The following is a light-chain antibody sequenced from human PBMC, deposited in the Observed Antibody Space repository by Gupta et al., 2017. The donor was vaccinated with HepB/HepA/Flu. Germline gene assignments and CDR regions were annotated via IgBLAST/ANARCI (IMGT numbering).Light chain of an antibody. J-gene: IGKJ2*01. CDR1: QGIGNW. V-gene: IGKV1-12*01. CDR3: QQANSFPFT. Sequence: DIPMTQSPSSVSASVGDRVTITCRASQGIGNWLAWYQQKPGKAPKLLIYAASRVQSGVPSRFSGSGYGTDFTLSISSRQPEDFATYYCQQANSFPFTFGQGTXVEI. CDR2: AAS.